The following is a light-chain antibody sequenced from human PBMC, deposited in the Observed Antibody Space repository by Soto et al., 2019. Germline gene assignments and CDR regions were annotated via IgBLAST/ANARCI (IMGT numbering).Light chain of an antibody. Sequence: DIQMTQSPSFLSASVGDRVTITCRASQRIDNFLNWYQQKPGKAPKLLIYGASSLQSGVPSRFSGSGSGTDFTLTITSLQPEDSATYHGQQRYKTSRSSFGQGTKVEIK. CDR2: GAS. V-gene: IGKV1-39*01. CDR1: QRIDNF. J-gene: IGKJ2*01. CDR3: QQRYKTSRSS.